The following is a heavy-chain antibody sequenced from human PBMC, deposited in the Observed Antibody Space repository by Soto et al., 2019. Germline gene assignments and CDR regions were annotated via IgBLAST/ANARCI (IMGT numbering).Heavy chain of an antibody. CDR1: GYTFTEYY. CDR3: ATTNWNYVSWFDP. V-gene: IGHV1-24*01. CDR2: INPKDGAT. Sequence: ASVKVSCKASGYTFTEYYVNWVRQAPGQGLEWLGGINPKDGATIYAQKFQGRVTMTEDTSTDTAYMELSSLRSEDTAVYYCATTNWNYVSWFDPWGQGTLVTVSS. J-gene: IGHJ5*02. D-gene: IGHD1-7*01.